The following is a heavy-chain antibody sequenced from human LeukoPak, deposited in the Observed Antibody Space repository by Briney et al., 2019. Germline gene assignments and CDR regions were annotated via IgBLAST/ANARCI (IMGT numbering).Heavy chain of an antibody. CDR1: GFTFSSYS. V-gene: IGHV3-21*01. D-gene: IGHD7-27*01. CDR2: ISTGSTNI. Sequence: SGGSLRLSCTASGFTFSSYSMNWVRQAPGKGLEWVSYISTGSTNIFYADSFKGRFTISRDNAQNSLYLQMNSLRAEDTAAYYCARDPPGAHFDYWGQGTLVTVSS. J-gene: IGHJ4*02. CDR3: ARDPPGAHFDY.